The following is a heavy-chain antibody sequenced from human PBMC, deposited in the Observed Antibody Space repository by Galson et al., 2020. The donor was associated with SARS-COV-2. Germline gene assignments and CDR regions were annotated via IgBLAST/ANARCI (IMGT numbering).Heavy chain of an antibody. J-gene: IGHJ5*02. Sequence: SCSASGIIFSDYAMHWVRQAPGKGLEYVSATSSNGETSFYADSVNGRFTMSRDNSKNMFYPQMTDLRLEDTAFYFCLSYSSTRQNHWGQGTLVTVSS. CDR1: GIIFSDYA. V-gene: IGHV3-64D*06. CDR2: TSSNGETS. CDR3: LSYSSTRQNH. D-gene: IGHD2-2*01.